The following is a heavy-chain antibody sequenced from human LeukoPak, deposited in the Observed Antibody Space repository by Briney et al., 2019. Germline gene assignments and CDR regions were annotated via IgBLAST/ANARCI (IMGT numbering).Heavy chain of an antibody. CDR2: INPNSGGT. CDR1: GYTFTGYY. D-gene: IGHD6-13*01. V-gene: IGHV1-2*06. CDR3: ARVAAAGKGVYYFDY. Sequence: ASVKVSCTASGYTFTGYYMHWVRQAPGQGLEWMGRINPNSGGTNYAQKLQGRVTMTRGTSISTAYMELSRLRSDDTAVYYCARVAAAGKGVYYFDYWGQGTLVTVSS. J-gene: IGHJ4*02.